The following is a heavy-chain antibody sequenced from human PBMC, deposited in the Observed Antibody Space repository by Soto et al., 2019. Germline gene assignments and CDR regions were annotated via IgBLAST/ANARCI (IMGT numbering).Heavy chain of an antibody. J-gene: IGHJ6*02. CDR3: ARTFCSTTSCQAHDMDV. D-gene: IGHD2-2*01. V-gene: IGHV4-61*01. CDR1: GGSVSSGSYY. CDR2: IYYSGST. Sequence: SETLSLTCTVSGGSVSSGSYYWTWIRQPPGKGLEWIGYIYYSGSTNYNPSLKSRVTISLDTSNNQFSLRLSSVTAADTAVYYCARTFCSTTSCQAHDMDVWGQGTTVTVSS.